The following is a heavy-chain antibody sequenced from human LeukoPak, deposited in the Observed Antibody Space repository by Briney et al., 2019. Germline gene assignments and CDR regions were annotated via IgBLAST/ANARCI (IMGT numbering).Heavy chain of an antibody. CDR3: ASGPSHPTTPAAMIFDY. V-gene: IGHV1-69*13. CDR1: GGTFSSYA. J-gene: IGHJ4*02. D-gene: IGHD2-2*01. CDR2: IIPIFGTA. Sequence: GASVKLSCKASGGTFSSYAISWVRQAPGQGLEWMGGIIPIFGTANYAQKFQGRVTITADESTSTAYMELSSLRSEDTAVYYCASGPSHPTTPAAMIFDYWGQGTPVTVSS.